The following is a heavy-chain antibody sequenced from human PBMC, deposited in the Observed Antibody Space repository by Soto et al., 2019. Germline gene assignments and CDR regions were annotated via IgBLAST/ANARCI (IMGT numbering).Heavy chain of an antibody. V-gene: IGHV2-5*02. CDR3: AHSDSRSALAIDY. J-gene: IGHJ4*02. Sequence: QITLKESGPTLVKPTQTLTLTCTFSGFSLYTGGVGVAWIRQPPGKALEWLALIYWDDDKRYSPSLKSRRTITMDTSNRQVVRTMTNMDRVDTATYYCAHSDSRSALAIDYRGPGTLVTGSP. CDR1: GFSLYTGGVG. CDR2: IYWDDDK. D-gene: IGHD2-15*01.